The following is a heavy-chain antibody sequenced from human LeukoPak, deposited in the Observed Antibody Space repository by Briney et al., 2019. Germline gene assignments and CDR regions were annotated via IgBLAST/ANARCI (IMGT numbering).Heavy chain of an antibody. CDR1: GGSVSTSHYY. CDR2: IYYSGRT. J-gene: IGHJ4*02. CDR3: ARSWAPGYCSSTTCYNFDY. D-gene: IGHD2-2*02. Sequence: SETLSLTCTVSGGSVSTSHYYWGWIRQPPGNGLEWIGYIYYSGRTYYNPSLKGRVTISVDTSKNEFSLKLSSVTAADTAVYYCARSWAPGYCSSTTCYNFDYWGQGTLVTVSS. V-gene: IGHV4-39*01.